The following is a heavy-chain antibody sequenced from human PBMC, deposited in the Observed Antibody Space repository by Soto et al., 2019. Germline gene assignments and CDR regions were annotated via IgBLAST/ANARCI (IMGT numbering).Heavy chain of an antibody. Sequence: EVQLVESGGGLVQPGESLKLSCAVSGFTFSGSAMHWVRQASGKGLEWVGRIRSKANNYATAYAASVKGRFTISRDDSKNTAYLQMNSLKSEDTAVYYFTRGYGDYVRDYWGQGTLVTVSS. V-gene: IGHV3-73*01. CDR2: IRSKANNYAT. D-gene: IGHD4-17*01. CDR1: GFTFSGSA. J-gene: IGHJ4*02. CDR3: TRGYGDYVRDY.